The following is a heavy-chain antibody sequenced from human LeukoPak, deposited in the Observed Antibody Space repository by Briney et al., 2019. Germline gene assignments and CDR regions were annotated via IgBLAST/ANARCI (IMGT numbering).Heavy chain of an antibody. CDR3: ARVASYYYGSVYYMDV. CDR1: GGTFSSYA. J-gene: IGHJ6*03. Sequence: GASVKVSCKASGGTFSSYAISWVRQAPGQGLEWMGGIIPIFGTASYAQKFQGRVTITTDESTSTAYMELSSLRSEDTAVYYCARVASYYYGSVYYMDVWGKGTTVTVSS. D-gene: IGHD3-10*01. CDR2: IIPIFGTA. V-gene: IGHV1-69*05.